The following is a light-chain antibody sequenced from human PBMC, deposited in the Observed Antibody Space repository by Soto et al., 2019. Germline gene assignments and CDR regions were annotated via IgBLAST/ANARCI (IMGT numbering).Light chain of an antibody. Sequence: EIVLTQSPGTLSLSPGERATLSCRASQSVSSSYLAWYQQKPGQAPRLLIYGASNRATGIPDRFSGSGSGTDFTLTISRLEPEDFAVYYCQQYGNSPWTFGQGTKVEL. CDR2: GAS. V-gene: IGKV3-20*01. J-gene: IGKJ1*01. CDR3: QQYGNSPWT. CDR1: QSVSSSY.